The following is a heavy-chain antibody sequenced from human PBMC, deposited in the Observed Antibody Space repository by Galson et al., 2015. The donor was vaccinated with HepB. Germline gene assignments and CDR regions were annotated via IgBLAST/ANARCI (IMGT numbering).Heavy chain of an antibody. CDR1: GFTFSSYG. V-gene: IGHV3-33*01. CDR2: IWYDGSNK. D-gene: IGHD1-26*01. J-gene: IGHJ4*02. CDR3: ARDSNPSPYEVGATIGY. Sequence: SLRLSCAASGFTFSSYGMHWVRQAPGKGLEWVAVIWYDGSNKYYADSVKGRFTISRDNSKNTLYLQMNSLRAEDAAVYYCARDSNPSPYEVGATIGYWGQGTLVTVSS.